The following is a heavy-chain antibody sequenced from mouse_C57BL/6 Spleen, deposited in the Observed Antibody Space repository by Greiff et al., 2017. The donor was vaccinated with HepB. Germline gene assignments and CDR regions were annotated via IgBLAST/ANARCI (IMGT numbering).Heavy chain of an antibody. CDR2: IWTGGGT. J-gene: IGHJ2*01. V-gene: IGHV2-9-1*01. Sequence: VKLVESGPGLVAPSQSLSITCTVSGFSLTSYAISWVRQPPGKGLEWLGVIWTGGGTNYNSALKSRLSISKDNSKSQVFLKMNSLQTDDTARYYSARKGYYGSVYYFDYWGQGTTLTVSS. D-gene: IGHD1-1*01. CDR3: ARKGYYGSVYYFDY. CDR1: GFSLTSYA.